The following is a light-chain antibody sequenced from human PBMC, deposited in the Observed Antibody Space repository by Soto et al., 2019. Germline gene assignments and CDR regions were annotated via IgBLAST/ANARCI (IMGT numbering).Light chain of an antibody. V-gene: IGKV3-15*01. J-gene: IGKJ1*01. CDR2: GAS. CDR1: ESVSTN. CDR3: QQYENLPTWT. Sequence: EIVTTQSPATLSVSPGERATLSCRASESVSTNLAWYQQRPGQAPRLLIYGASTRATGIPASFSGSGSGTEFTLTINSLQSEDFAGYFCQQYENLPTWTFGQGTKVEIK.